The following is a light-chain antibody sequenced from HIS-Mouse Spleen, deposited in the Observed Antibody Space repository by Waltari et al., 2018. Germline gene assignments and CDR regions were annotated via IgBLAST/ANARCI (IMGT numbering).Light chain of an antibody. J-gene: IGLJ2*01. CDR1: KLGDKY. Sequence: SYELTQPPSVSVSPGQTASITCSGDKLGDKYACWYQQKPGQSPVMVIYQDSNLPSGIPRRFSGSNSGHTATLTISGTQAMDEADYYCQAWDSSTDVVFGGGTKLTVL. CDR3: QAWDSSTDVV. CDR2: QDS. V-gene: IGLV3-1*01.